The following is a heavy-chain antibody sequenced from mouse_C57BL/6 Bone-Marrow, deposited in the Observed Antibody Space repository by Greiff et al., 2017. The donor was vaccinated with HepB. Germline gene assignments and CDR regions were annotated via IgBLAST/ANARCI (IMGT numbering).Heavy chain of an antibody. D-gene: IGHD2-1*01. J-gene: IGHJ2*01. CDR2: IYPRSGNT. CDR3: ARCYGNYEGVDDY. V-gene: IGHV1-81*01. Sequence: VQRVESGAELARPGASVKLSCKASGYTFTSYGISWVKQRTGQGLEWIGEIYPRSGNTYYNEKFKGKATLTADKSSSTAYMELRSLTSEDSAVYFCARCYGNYEGVDDYWGQGTTLTVSS. CDR1: GYTFTSYG.